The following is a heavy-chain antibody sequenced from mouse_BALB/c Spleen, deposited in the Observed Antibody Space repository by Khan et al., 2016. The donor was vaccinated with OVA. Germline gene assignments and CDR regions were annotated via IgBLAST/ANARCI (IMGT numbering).Heavy chain of an antibody. CDR1: GYAFTDYL. D-gene: IGHD1-1*02. CDR3: ARGGFGTLAY. J-gene: IGHJ3*01. CDR2: INPGSGGT. Sequence: QVQLQQSVTELVRPGTSVKVSCKASGYAFTDYLIDWVKQRPGQGLEWIGVINPGSGGTNYNENFKGKATLTADKSSSTAYRQLSSLTSDDSAVYFCARGGFGTLAYWGQGTLVTVSA. V-gene: IGHV1-54*01.